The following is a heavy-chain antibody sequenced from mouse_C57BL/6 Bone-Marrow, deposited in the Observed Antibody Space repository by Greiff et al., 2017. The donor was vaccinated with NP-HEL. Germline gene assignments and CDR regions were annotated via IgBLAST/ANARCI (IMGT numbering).Heavy chain of an antibody. CDR2: IHPSSGST. Sequence: QVQLQQPGAELVKPGASVKLSCKASGYTFTSYWMHWVKQRPGQGLEWIGMIHPSSGSTNYNEKFKSKATLTVDKSTSTAYMQLSSLTSEDSAVYYCSRSPGNYFDYWGQGTTLTVSS. V-gene: IGHV1-64*01. CDR3: SRSPGNYFDY. CDR1: GYTFTSYW. J-gene: IGHJ2*01. D-gene: IGHD1-1*02.